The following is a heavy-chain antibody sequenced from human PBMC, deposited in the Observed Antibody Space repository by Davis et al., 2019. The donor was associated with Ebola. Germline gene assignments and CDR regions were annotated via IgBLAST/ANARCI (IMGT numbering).Heavy chain of an antibody. Sequence: PGGSLRLSCVASGFTFSSYAMSWVRQAPGKGLEWVSVISGTGATTNYADSVRGRLTISRDNSKSTVFLQMNYLRAEDRAVYYCAKEENGGLFDDWGQGILVAVSS. CDR2: ISGTGATT. D-gene: IGHD3-16*01. J-gene: IGHJ4*02. V-gene: IGHV3-23*01. CDR3: AKEENGGLFDD. CDR1: GFTFSSYA.